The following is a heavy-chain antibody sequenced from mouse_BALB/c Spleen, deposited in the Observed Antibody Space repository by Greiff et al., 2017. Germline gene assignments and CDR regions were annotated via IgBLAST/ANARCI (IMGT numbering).Heavy chain of an antibody. J-gene: IGHJ4*01. CDR2: IRLKSNNYAT. CDR1: GFTFSNYW. CDR3: TRPYYYGSSYDDAMDY. Sequence: EVKLVESGGGLVQPGGSMKLSCVASGFTFSNYWMNWVRQSPEKGLEWVAEIRLKSNNYATHYAESVKGRFTISRDDSKSSVYLQMNNLRAEDTGIYYCTRPYYYGSSYDDAMDYWGQGTSVTVSS. V-gene: IGHV6-6*02. D-gene: IGHD1-1*01.